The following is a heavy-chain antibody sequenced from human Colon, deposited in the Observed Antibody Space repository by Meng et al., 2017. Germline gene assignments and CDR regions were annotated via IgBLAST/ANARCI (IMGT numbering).Heavy chain of an antibody. V-gene: IGHV4-30-4*01. Sequence: QLQESGPGMVKPSQTQSLTSTNAGCSINSADYSWNWIRQSPGKGLEWLGYIQSSGNTYYTPSLKSRLTMSLDTSKNQFSLRLTSVTAADTAVYYCARNPVIPDARTFDFWGQGALVTVSS. CDR2: IQSSGNT. J-gene: IGHJ4*02. D-gene: IGHD2-2*01. CDR3: ARNPVIPDARTFDF. CDR1: GCSINSADYS.